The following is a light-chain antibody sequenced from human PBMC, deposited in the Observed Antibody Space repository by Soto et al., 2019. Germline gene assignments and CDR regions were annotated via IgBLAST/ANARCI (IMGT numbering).Light chain of an antibody. CDR2: DVD. Sequence: QSVLTQPASVSGSPGQSITISCTGTSSDVGGYNYVSWYQQHPGKAPKLMIYDVDNRPSGVSNRFSGSKSGNTASLTVSGLQAEDEADYYCSSYTSSRTLVFGGGTQLTVL. J-gene: IGLJ2*01. CDR1: SSDVGGYNY. CDR3: SSYTSSRTLV. V-gene: IGLV2-14*01.